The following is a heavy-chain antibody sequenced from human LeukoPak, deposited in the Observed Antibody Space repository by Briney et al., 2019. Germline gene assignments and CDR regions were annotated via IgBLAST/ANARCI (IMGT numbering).Heavy chain of an antibody. CDR2: INPNSGGT. J-gene: IGHJ4*02. CDR1: GYTFTGYY. CDR3: GNRRDGYNFALHY. V-gene: IGHV1-2*02. D-gene: IGHD5-24*01. Sequence: ASVKVSCKASGYTFTGYYIHWVRQAPGQALEWMGWINPNSGGTNYAQKFQGRVTMTRDTSITTAYMELSRLTSDDTAVYYCGNRRDGYNFALHYWGQGTLVTVSS.